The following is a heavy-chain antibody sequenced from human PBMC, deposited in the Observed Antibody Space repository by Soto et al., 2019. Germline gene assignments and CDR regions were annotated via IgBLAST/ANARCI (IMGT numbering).Heavy chain of an antibody. CDR1: GGSISSGGYY. CDR3: ARDLRGTTYYYDSSGLDY. D-gene: IGHD3-22*01. J-gene: IGHJ4*02. V-gene: IGHV4-31*03. CDR2: VYYSGST. Sequence: SETLSLTCTVSGGSISSGGYYWSWIRQHPGKGLEWIGYVYYSGSTYYNPPLKSRVTISVDTSKNQFSLKLSSVTAADTAVYYCARDLRGTTYYYDSSGLDYWGQGTLVTVSS.